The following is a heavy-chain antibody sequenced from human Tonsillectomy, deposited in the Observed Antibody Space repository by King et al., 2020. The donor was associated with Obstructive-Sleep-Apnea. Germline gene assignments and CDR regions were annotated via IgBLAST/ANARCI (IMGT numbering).Heavy chain of an antibody. J-gene: IGHJ4*02. CDR2: ISGSGGST. Sequence: VQLVESGGGLVQPGGSLRLSCAASGFTFSSYAMSWFRQAPGRGLEWVSAISGSGGSTYYADSVKGRFTISRDNSKTTPYLQMNSLRAKDTAVYYCAKDRSSTMIVVFSTCWYCGQGTLVTVSS. V-gene: IGHV3-23*04. CDR1: GFTFSSYA. D-gene: IGHD3-22*01. CDR3: AKDRSSTMIVVFSTCWY.